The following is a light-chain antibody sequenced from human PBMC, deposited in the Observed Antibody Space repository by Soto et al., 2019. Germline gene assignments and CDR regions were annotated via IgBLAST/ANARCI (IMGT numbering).Light chain of an antibody. J-gene: IGLJ1*01. Sequence: QSVLAQPASVSGAPGQSVTISCSGISSEIGGRYYVSWYQQLPGTVPKLLIYGYANRPSGVSHRFSGSKSDTSASLAITGFQPEDEAEDYYQSNESSRSSSAVFGGGTKVTVL. CDR2: GYA. CDR3: QSNESSRSSSAV. V-gene: IGLV1-40*01. CDR1: SSEIGGRYY.